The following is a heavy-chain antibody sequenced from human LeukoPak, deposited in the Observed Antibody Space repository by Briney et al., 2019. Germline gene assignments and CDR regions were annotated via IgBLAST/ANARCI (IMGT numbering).Heavy chain of an antibody. V-gene: IGHV4-61*02. J-gene: IGHJ3*02. CDR3: ARESSIVGALGSDAFDI. D-gene: IGHD1-26*01. Sequence: NASQTLSLTCTVSGGSISSGSYYWSWIRQPAGKGLEWIGRIYTSGSTNYNPSLKSRVTISVDTSKNQFSLKLSSVTAADTAVCYCARESSIVGALGSDAFDIWGQGTMVTVSS. CDR1: GGSISSGSYY. CDR2: IYTSGST.